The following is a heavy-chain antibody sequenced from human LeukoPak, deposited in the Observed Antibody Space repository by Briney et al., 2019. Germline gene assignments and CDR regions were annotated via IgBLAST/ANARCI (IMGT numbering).Heavy chain of an antibody. CDR2: INSDGNTK. J-gene: IGHJ4*02. Sequence: PGGSLRLSCAASGFTFRSNWMHWVRQAPGKGLVWVSRINSDGNTKDYADSVKGRFSISRDNAENTLYLQMNSLRAEDTAVYYCARGNYYDWWGQGTLVTVSS. D-gene: IGHD3-22*01. CDR1: GFTFRSNW. V-gene: IGHV3-74*01. CDR3: ARGNYYDW.